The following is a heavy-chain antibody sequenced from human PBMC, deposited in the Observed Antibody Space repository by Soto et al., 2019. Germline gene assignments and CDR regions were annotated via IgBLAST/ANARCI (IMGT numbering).Heavy chain of an antibody. D-gene: IGHD3-9*01. Sequence: QVQLVQSGAEVKKPGASVKVSCKASGYTFTTYGLSWVRQAPGQGLGGMGWISTNNGNTVYAQNLRGRITMTTDTSTSPAYMELRSLRSDDTAVSYCARDHWLPVTSTSGFDYWGQGTLVTVSS. CDR1: GYTFTTYG. CDR3: ARDHWLPVTSTSGFDY. J-gene: IGHJ4*02. CDR2: ISTNNGNT. V-gene: IGHV1-18*01.